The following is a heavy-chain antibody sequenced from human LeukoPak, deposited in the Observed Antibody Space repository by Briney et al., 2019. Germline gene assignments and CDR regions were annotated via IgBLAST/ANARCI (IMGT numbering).Heavy chain of an antibody. J-gene: IGHJ5*02. CDR2: MNPNSGNT. V-gene: IGHV1-8*01. Sequence: ASVKVSCKASGYTLTSYDINWVRQATGQGLEWMGWMNPNSGNTGYAQKFQGRVTMTRNTSISTAYMELSSLRSEDTAVYYCAKNYDTRNNWFDPWGQGTLVTVSS. CDR1: GYTLTSYD. CDR3: AKNYDTRNNWFDP. D-gene: IGHD3-22*01.